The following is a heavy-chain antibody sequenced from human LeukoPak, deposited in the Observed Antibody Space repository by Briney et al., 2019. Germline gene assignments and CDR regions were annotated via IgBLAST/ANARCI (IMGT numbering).Heavy chain of an antibody. CDR2: ISGSGMST. V-gene: IGHV3-23*01. Sequence: GGSLRLSCAASGFTFSSYAMSWVRQAPGKGLEWVSAISGSGMSTYYGDSVKGRFNVSRDDSKNTLYLQMNSLRVEDTAVYYCVIDIARDMIRGFAFLDYWGQGTLVTVSS. D-gene: IGHD3-10*01. CDR3: VIDIARDMIRGFAFLDY. J-gene: IGHJ4*02. CDR1: GFTFSSYA.